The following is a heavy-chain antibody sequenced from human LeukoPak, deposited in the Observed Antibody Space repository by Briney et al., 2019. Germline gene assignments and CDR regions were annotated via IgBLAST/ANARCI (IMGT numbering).Heavy chain of an antibody. CDR2: SNAGNGHT. Sequence: GASVKGSCKASGYTFSNYAIHWVRQAPGQRFEWVGWSNAGNGHTKYSQNFQGRVTITADESTSTAYMELSSLRSEDTAVYDRARDGPWGFVYSFVDTAMGIDWWFDPWGQGTLVTVSS. CDR3: ARDGPWGFVYSFVDTAMGIDWWFDP. D-gene: IGHD5-18*01. J-gene: IGHJ5*02. CDR1: GYTFSNYA. V-gene: IGHV1-3*01.